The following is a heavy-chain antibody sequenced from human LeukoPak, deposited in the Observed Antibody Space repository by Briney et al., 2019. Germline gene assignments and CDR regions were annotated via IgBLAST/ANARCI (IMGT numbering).Heavy chain of an antibody. J-gene: IGHJ5*02. CDR3: ARAGPGP. Sequence: GGSLRLSCAASGFTFSPYSMNWVRQAPGKGLEWVSYISGSSYTIYYADSVKGRFTISRDNAKNSLFLQMDSLRAEDTAVYYCARAGPGPWGQGTLVTVSS. D-gene: IGHD6-19*01. CDR2: ISGSSYTI. V-gene: IGHV3-48*04. CDR1: GFTFSPYS.